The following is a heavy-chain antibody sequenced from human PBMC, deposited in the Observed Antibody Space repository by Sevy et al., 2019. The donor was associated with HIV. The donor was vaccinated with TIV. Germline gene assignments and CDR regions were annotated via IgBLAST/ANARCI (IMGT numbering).Heavy chain of an antibody. V-gene: IGHV4-59*01. CDR3: ARGIAAPRGMDV. D-gene: IGHD6-13*01. CDR1: GDSISGYY. Sequence: SETLSLTCTVSGDSISGYYWSWIRQPPGKGLEWIGYFYYSASTNYNPSLKSRVTISVDTTKNQVSRKVGSLTAADTAVYYCARGIAAPRGMDVWGQGTTVTVSS. J-gene: IGHJ6*02. CDR2: FYYSAST.